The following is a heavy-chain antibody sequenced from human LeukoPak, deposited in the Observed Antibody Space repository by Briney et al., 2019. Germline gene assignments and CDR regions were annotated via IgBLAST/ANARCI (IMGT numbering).Heavy chain of an antibody. Sequence: SETLSLTCTVSGASFSSGDQYWNWIRQRPGEGLEWIGSVHPSGTLYNNPSLESRVTISIDTSKNQFSLNLNSVTAADTAVYFCSRGLDSRKLGYWGQGTLVTVSS. CDR2: VHPSGTL. V-gene: IGHV4-31*03. CDR1: GASFSSGDQY. D-gene: IGHD3-22*01. J-gene: IGHJ4*02. CDR3: SRGLDSRKLGY.